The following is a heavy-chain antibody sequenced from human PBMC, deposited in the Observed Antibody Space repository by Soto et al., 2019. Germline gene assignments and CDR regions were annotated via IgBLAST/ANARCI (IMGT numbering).Heavy chain of an antibody. J-gene: IGHJ4*02. CDR3: ARGGRMVYAIPDY. CDR2: IYYSGST. CDR1: GGSISSYY. V-gene: IGHV4-59*01. Sequence: SETLSLTCTVSGGSISSYYWSWIRQPPGKGLEWIGYIYYSGSTNYNPSLKSRVTISVDTSKNQFSLKLSSVTAADTAVYYCARGGRMVYAIPDYWGQGTLVTVSS. D-gene: IGHD2-8*01.